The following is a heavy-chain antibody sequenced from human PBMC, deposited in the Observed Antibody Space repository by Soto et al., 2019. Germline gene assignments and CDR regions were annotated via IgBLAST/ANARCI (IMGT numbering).Heavy chain of an antibody. V-gene: IGHV4-39*01. D-gene: IGHD4-17*01. Sequence: QLQLQESGPGLAKPSETLSLTCTVSGGSISNINYYWGWVRQPPGKGLEWIGRIYYIETTYYNPSLQSRVTISLDTSKNQFSLKLGSVTAADTAVYYCISRTVTTFNAFDIWGQGTMVTVSS. J-gene: IGHJ3*02. CDR1: GGSISNINYY. CDR2: IYYIETT. CDR3: ISRTVTTFNAFDI.